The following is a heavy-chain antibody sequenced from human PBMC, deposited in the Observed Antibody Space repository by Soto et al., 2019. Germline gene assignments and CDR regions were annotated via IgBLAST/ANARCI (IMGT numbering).Heavy chain of an antibody. J-gene: IGHJ4*02. CDR2: ISSGTGSTI. V-gene: IGHV3-48*01. CDR1: GFTFSAYS. Sequence: GGSLRLSCAASGFTFSAYSMNWVRQAPGKGLEWVSYISSGTGSTISYADSVKGRFTISRDNDKNSLYLQMNSLRADDTAVYYCARDHLNNFDYWGQGNLVTVSS. CDR3: ARDHLNNFDY.